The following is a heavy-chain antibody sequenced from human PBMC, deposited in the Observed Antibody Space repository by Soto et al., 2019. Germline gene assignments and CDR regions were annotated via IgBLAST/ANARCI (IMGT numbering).Heavy chain of an antibody. CDR3: ARVPGYSIGDL. D-gene: IGHD2-21*01. J-gene: IGHJ2*01. CDR2: IHAGNGNT. Sequence: QVQLVQSGAEVKKPWASVKVSCKASGYTFTSSAMHWVRQAPGQRLEWMGWIHAGNGNTKYSQKFQGRVTITRDTSANTAYMELSSLRSEDTAVDYCARVPGYSIGDLWGRGTLVTVSS. V-gene: IGHV1-3*01. CDR1: GYTFTSSA.